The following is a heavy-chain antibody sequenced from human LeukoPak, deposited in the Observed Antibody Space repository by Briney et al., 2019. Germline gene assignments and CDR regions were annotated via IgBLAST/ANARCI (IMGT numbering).Heavy chain of an antibody. D-gene: IGHD6-19*01. CDR1: GDSIKSYY. J-gene: IGHJ4*02. Sequence: SETLSLTCTISGDSIKSYYWSWIRQPPGKGLEWIGNIYNSGNTDYNPSLKSRVAISLDTSKNQFSLNLSSVTAADTAVYYCARARYSSAWSLYHLDYWGQGTLVTVSS. V-gene: IGHV4-59*01. CDR2: IYNSGNT. CDR3: ARARYSSAWSLYHLDY.